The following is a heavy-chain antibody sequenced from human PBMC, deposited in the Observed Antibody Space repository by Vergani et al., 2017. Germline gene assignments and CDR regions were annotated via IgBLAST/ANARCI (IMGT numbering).Heavy chain of an antibody. CDR1: GYTFTSYG. V-gene: IGHV1-18*01. CDR3: ARTGEVWVGELEYYYYGMDV. Sequence: QVQLVQSGAEVKKPGASVKVSCKASGYTFTSYGISWVRQAPGQGLEWMGWISAYNGNTNYAQKLQGRVTMTTDTSTSTAYMELRSLRSEDTAVYYCARTGEVWVGELEYYYYGMDVWGQGTTVTVSS. J-gene: IGHJ6*02. D-gene: IGHD3-10*01. CDR2: ISAYNGNT.